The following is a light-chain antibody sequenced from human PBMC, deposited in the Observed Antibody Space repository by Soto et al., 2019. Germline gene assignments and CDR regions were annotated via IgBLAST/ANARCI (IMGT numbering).Light chain of an antibody. CDR3: QQYSDWPPIT. Sequence: EIVMTQSPATLSVSPGERATLSCRASQGIGSTLAWYQQKPGQTPKLLIFDASTRATGVPARFSGGGSGTEFTLTISSLQSEDFAVYYCQQYSDWPPITFGQGTRLEIK. J-gene: IGKJ5*01. CDR1: QGIGST. V-gene: IGKV3-15*01. CDR2: DAS.